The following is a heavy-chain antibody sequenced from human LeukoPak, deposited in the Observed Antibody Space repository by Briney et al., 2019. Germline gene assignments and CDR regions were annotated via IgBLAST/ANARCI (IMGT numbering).Heavy chain of an antibody. D-gene: IGHD5-18*01. CDR1: GGSISSYY. V-gene: IGHV4-59*01. J-gene: IGHJ6*02. CDR2: IYYSGST. CDR3: ARALWFEYYYYGMDV. Sequence: PSETLSLTCTVSGGSISSYYWSWIRQPPGKGLEWIGYIYYSGSTNYNPSLKSRVTISVDTSKNQFSLKLSSVTAADTAVYYCARALWFEYYYYGMDVWGQGTTVTVSS.